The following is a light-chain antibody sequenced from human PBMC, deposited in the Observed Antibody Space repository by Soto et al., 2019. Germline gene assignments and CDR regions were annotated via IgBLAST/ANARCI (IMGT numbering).Light chain of an antibody. J-gene: IGLJ1*01. CDR3: SSYTTGSTLYV. Sequence: QSALTQPASVSGSPGQSITTSCTGSSNDIGAYKYVSWYRQYPGKAPKLIIFEVSNRPSGVSNRFSGSKSGNTASLTIAGLQAEDEADYHCSSYTTGSTLYVFGGGTKATVL. CDR2: EVS. V-gene: IGLV2-14*01. CDR1: SNDIGAYKY.